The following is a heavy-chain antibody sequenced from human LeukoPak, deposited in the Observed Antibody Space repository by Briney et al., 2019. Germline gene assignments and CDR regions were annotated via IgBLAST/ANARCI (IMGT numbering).Heavy chain of an antibody. J-gene: IGHJ4*02. V-gene: IGHV4-38-2*02. Sequence: SETLSLTCIVSGYSISSVYYWGWIRQPPGKGLEWIGIIYHSGSTYYNPSLKSRVTISVDASKNQFSLKLSSVTAADTAVYYCAKRYCSSTTCYDDRGAFDYWGQGTLVTVSS. CDR2: IYHSGST. D-gene: IGHD2-2*01. CDR1: GYSISSVYY. CDR3: AKRYCSSTTCYDDRGAFDY.